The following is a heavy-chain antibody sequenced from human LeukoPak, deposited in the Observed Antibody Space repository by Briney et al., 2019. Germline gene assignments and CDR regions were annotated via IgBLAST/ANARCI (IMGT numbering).Heavy chain of an antibody. V-gene: IGHV4-39*01. CDR2: IYYSGST. D-gene: IGHD2-15*01. CDR3: ARQDCSGGSCYGDY. J-gene: IGHJ4*02. CDR1: GGSISSSSYY. Sequence: KPSETLSLTCTVSGGSISSSSYYWGWIRQPPGEGLEWIGSIYYSGSTYYNPSLKSRVTISVDTSKNQFSLKLSSVTAADTAVYYCARQDCSGGSCYGDYWGQGTLVTVSS.